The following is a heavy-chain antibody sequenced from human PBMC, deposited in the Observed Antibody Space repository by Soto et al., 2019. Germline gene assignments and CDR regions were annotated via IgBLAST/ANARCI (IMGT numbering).Heavy chain of an antibody. CDR2: ISGSGGST. CDR3: AKDSSGWYFRRVIDY. CDR1: GFTFSSYA. D-gene: IGHD6-19*01. J-gene: IGHJ4*02. Sequence: EVQLLESGGGLVQLGGSLRLSCAASGFTFSSYAMSWVRQAPGKGLEWVSAISGSGGSTYYADSVKGRFTISRDNSKNTLYLQMNSLRAEDTAVYYCAKDSSGWYFRRVIDYWGQGTLVTVSS. V-gene: IGHV3-23*01.